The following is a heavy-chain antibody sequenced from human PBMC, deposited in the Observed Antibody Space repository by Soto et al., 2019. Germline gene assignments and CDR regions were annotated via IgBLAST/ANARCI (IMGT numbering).Heavy chain of an antibody. Sequence: SETLSLTCAVSGGSFTSNNWWTWVRQPPGQGLEWIGEIYRTGSTNYNPSLKSRVTISLDKSENQFSLNVTSLTAAERAGYYSARSRGFCKTPVGAGWFAPGGQGTLVTVS. CDR1: GGSFTSNNW. CDR2: IYRTGST. V-gene: IGHV4-4*02. CDR3: ARSRGFCKTPVGAGWFAP. D-gene: IGHD2-15*01. J-gene: IGHJ5*02.